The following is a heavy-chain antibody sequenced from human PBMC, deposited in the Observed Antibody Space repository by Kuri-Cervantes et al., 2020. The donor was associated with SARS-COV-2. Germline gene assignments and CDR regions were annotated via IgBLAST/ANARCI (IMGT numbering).Heavy chain of an antibody. J-gene: IGHJ4*02. CDR1: GFTFSSYS. V-gene: IGHV1-3*01. D-gene: IGHD4-23*01. CDR3: ARGRWDGGNLESYYFTY. Sequence: GESLKISCAAAGFTFSSYSMNWVRQAPGQRLEWMGWINAGNGNTKYSQKFQGRVTITRDTSASTAYMELSSLRSEDTAVYYCARGRWDGGNLESYYFTYWGQGTLVT. CDR2: INAGNGNT.